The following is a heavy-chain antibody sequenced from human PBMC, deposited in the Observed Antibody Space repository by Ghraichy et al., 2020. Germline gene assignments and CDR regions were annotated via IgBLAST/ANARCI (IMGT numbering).Heavy chain of an antibody. J-gene: IGHJ4*02. CDR2: IYHSGST. D-gene: IGHD3/OR15-3a*01. V-gene: IGHV4-30-4*01. Sequence: SETLSLTCTVSGGSISRSDYYWSWIRQPPGKGLEWIGYIYHSGSTYYNSPLKSRVTISVDSAMNQFFLRLGSVTAADTAVYYCARDSDGLLSVDDWGQGTLVTVSS. CDR1: GGSISRSDYY. CDR3: ARDSDGLLSVDD.